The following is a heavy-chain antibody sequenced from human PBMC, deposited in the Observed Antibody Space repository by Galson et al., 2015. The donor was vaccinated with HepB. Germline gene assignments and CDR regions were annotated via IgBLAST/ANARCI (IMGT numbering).Heavy chain of an antibody. CDR3: AADIAVAPPSRGDI. Sequence: SVKVSCKASGFTFTSSAVQWVRQARGQRLEWMGWIVVGSGNTNYAQKFQERVTITRDMSTSTAYMELSSLRSEDTAVYYCAADIAVAPPSRGDIWGQGTMVTASS. V-gene: IGHV1-58*01. D-gene: IGHD6-19*01. CDR2: IVVGSGNT. CDR1: GFTFTSSA. J-gene: IGHJ3*02.